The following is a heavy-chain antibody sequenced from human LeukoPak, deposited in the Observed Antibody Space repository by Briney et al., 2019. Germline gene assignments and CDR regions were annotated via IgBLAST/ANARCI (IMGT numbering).Heavy chain of an antibody. Sequence: ASVKVSCKASGYTFTTYALHWVRQAPGQRLEWMGWINAGNGNTKYSQKFQARVTVTRDTSASTAYMELSSLRSEDTAVYYCARDPIGNRWPYYFDYWGQGTLVTVSS. CDR3: ARDPIGNRWPYYFDY. CDR1: GYTFTTYA. J-gene: IGHJ4*02. CDR2: INAGNGNT. V-gene: IGHV1-3*01. D-gene: IGHD2-15*01.